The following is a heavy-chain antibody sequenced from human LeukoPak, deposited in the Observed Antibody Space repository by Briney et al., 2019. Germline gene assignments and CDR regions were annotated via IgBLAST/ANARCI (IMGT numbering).Heavy chain of an antibody. CDR2: ISSSSSYI. CDR3: ASMDSSSWYSKGYYYYMDV. CDR1: GFTFSSYS. D-gene: IGHD6-13*01. V-gene: IGHV3-21*01. Sequence: GGSLRLSCAASGFTFSSYSMNWVRQAPGMGLEWVSSISSSSSYIYYADSVKGRFTISRDNAKNSLYLQMNSLRAEDTAVYYCASMDSSSWYSKGYYYYMDVWGKGTTVTVSS. J-gene: IGHJ6*03.